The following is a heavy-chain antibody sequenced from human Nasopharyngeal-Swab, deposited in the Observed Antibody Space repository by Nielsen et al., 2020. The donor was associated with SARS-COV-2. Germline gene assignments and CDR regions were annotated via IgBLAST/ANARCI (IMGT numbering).Heavy chain of an antibody. CDR2: IYYSRNT. CDR3: ARDRGDLRKYYFDY. Sequence: SETLSLTCTVSGASVSSGTYYWSWIRQPPGKGLEWIGYIYYSRNTHYNPSLESRVTMSVDTSNNQFSLILSSVTAADTAVYYCARDRGDLRKYYFDYWGRGTLVTVSS. V-gene: IGHV4-61*01. D-gene: IGHD3-10*01. CDR1: GASVSSGTYY. J-gene: IGHJ4*02.